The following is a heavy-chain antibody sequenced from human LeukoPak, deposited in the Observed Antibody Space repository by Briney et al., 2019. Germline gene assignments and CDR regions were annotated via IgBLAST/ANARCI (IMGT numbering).Heavy chain of an antibody. CDR1: GFTFSSYE. D-gene: IGHD3-16*01. V-gene: IGHV3-48*03. Sequence: GGSLRLSCAASGFTFSSYEMNWVRQAPGKGLEWVSYISSSGSTIYYADSVKGRFTISRDNAKSSLYLQMNSLRAEDTAVYYCARTAFDDSRWGQGTLVTVSS. CDR2: ISSSGSTI. J-gene: IGHJ4*02. CDR3: ARTAFDDSR.